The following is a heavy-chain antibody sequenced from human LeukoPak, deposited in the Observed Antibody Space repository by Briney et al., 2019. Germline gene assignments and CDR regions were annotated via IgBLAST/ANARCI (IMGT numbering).Heavy chain of an antibody. J-gene: IGHJ4*02. Sequence: GGSLRLSCAASGFTFSSYAMSWVRQAPGKGLEWVSAISGSGDSTYYADSVKGRFTISRDNSKNTPYLQMNSLRAEDTAVFYCAKGHSSVIVPAEFGYWGQGTLVTVSS. CDR3: AKGHSSVIVPAEFGY. CDR1: GFTFSSYA. V-gene: IGHV3-23*01. CDR2: ISGSGDST. D-gene: IGHD2-2*01.